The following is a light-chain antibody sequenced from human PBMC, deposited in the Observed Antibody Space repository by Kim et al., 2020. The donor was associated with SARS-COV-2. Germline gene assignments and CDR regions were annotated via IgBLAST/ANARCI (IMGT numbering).Light chain of an antibody. CDR3: QQRDNWPPAVT. J-gene: IGKJ4*01. V-gene: IGKV3-11*01. CDR1: QSFSFY. Sequence: PGQRANSSPRVSQSFSFYLARYQQKPGPAPRLLIYDASNRPTGIPDRFSVRGSGTDVTLTISSLEPEDFAICYCQQRDNWPPAVTFGGGNKVDIK. CDR2: DAS.